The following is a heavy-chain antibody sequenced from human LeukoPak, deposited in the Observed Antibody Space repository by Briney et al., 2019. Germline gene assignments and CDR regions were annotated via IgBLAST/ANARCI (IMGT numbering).Heavy chain of an antibody. D-gene: IGHD3-9*01. V-gene: IGHV4-34*01. CDR2: INHSGST. CDR3: ARQVYYDILTGPHSLYYYYMDV. CDR1: GGSFSGYY. J-gene: IGHJ6*03. Sequence: SETLSLTCAVYGGSFSGYYWSWIRQPPGKGLEWIGEINHSGSTNYNPSLKSRVTISVDTSKNQFSLKLSSVTAADTAVYYCARQVYYDILTGPHSLYYYYMDVWGKGTTVTISS.